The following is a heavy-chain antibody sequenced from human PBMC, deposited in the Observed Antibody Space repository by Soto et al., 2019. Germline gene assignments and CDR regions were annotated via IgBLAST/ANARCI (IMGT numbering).Heavy chain of an antibody. CDR3: AREGYYSGSESYSPPRYYGMDV. V-gene: IGHV1-18*01. J-gene: IGHJ6*02. CDR2: ISDYNGNT. D-gene: IGHD3-10*01. Sequence: QVQLVQSGAEVKKPGASVKVSCKASGYSFTTYGIIWVRQAPGQGLEWMGWISDYNGNTNYEKKFQGRVTMTTDTSTRTADMELKSLRSDDTAVYYCAREGYYSGSESYSPPRYYGMDVWGQGTTVTVS. CDR1: GYSFTTYG.